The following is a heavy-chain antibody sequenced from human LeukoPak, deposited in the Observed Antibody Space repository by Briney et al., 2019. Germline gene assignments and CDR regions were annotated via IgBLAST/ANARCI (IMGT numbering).Heavy chain of an antibody. J-gene: IGHJ4*02. Sequence: SETLSLTCTVSGGSISGYYWSWIRQPPGKGLEWIGEINHSGSTNYNPSLKSRVTISVDTSKNQFSLKLSSVTAADTAVYYCARVAIAAAPPFDYWGQGTLVTVSS. V-gene: IGHV4-34*01. CDR3: ARVAIAAAPPFDY. CDR2: INHSGST. CDR1: GGSISGYY. D-gene: IGHD6-13*01.